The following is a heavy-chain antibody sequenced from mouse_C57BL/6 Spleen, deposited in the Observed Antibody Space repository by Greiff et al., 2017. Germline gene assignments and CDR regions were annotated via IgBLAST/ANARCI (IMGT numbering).Heavy chain of an antibody. Sequence: QVQLQQSGAELVKPGASVKLSCKASGYTFTSYWMHWVKQRPGRGLEWIGRIDPNSGGTKYNEKFKSKATLTVDKPSSTAYMQLSSLTSKDSAVYYCARGGYDAAMDYWGQGTSVTVSS. V-gene: IGHV1-72*01. J-gene: IGHJ4*01. CDR3: ARGGYDAAMDY. D-gene: IGHD2-2*01. CDR1: GYTFTSYW. CDR2: IDPNSGGT.